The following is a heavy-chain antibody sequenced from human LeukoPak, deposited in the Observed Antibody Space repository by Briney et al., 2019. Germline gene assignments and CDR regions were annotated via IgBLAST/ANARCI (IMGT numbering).Heavy chain of an antibody. V-gene: IGHV4-31*03. J-gene: IGHJ6*02. CDR3: ARDSSPLESGLDV. CDR2: IYYSGNT. Sequence: SQTLSLTCTVSGGSISSGGYYWSWIRQHPGEGLEWIGYIYYSGNTNYNPSLKSRVTISIDTSKNQFSLGLSSVTAADTAVYYCARDSSPLESGLDVWGQGTTVIVSS. CDR1: GGSISSGGYY. D-gene: IGHD5-24*01.